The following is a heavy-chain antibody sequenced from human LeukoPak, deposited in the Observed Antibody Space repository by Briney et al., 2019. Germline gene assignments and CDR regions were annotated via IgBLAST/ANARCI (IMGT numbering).Heavy chain of an antibody. Sequence: PGGSLRLSCAASGFTFSDAWMSWVRQAPGKGLEWVGRIKSTTAGGAIHYAAPVRGRFTISRDDSKNTLYLQMSSLKTEDTAAYYCASLFGSGWRYFSYMDVWGRGTTVTVSS. V-gene: IGHV3-15*01. D-gene: IGHD6-19*01. CDR1: GFTFSDAW. CDR3: ASLFGSGWRYFSYMDV. CDR2: IKSTTAGGAI. J-gene: IGHJ6*04.